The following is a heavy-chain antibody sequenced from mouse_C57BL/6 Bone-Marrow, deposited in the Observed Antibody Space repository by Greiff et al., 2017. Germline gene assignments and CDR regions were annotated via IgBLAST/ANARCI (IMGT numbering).Heavy chain of an antibody. CDR2: IDPNSGGT. Sequence: QVQLQQPGAELVKPGASVKLSCKASGYTFTSYWMHWVKQRPGRGLEWIGRIDPNSGGTKYNEQFKSKATLTVDKPSSTAYLQRSSLTSEDSAVDYCANSNYCGSSYNYWGQGTTLSVSS. J-gene: IGHJ2*01. CDR1: GYTFTSYW. V-gene: IGHV1-72*01. CDR3: ANSNYCGSSYNY. D-gene: IGHD1-1*01.